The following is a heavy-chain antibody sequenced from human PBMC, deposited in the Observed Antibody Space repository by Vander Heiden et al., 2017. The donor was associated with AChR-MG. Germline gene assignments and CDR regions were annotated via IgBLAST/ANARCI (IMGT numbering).Heavy chain of an antibody. CDR1: GYTFTSYD. V-gene: IGHV1-8*01. CDR2: MNPNSGNT. J-gene: IGHJ5*02. Sequence: QVQLVQSGAEVKKPGASVKVSCKASGYTFTSYDINWVRQATGQGLEWMGWMNPNSGNTGYAQKFQGRVTMTRNTSISTAYMELRSLRSEDTAVYYCARGQYYSGDDCETNNWFDPWGQVTLVTDSS. CDR3: ARGQYYSGDDCETNNWFDP. D-gene: IGHD5-12*01.